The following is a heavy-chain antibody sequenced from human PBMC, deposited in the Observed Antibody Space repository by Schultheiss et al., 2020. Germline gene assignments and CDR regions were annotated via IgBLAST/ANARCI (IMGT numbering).Heavy chain of an antibody. CDR1: GFSLSTSAVC. CDR2: IDWDGDK. J-gene: IGHJ6*02. D-gene: IGHD6-19*01. V-gene: IGHV2-70*11. Sequence: SGPTLVKPTQTLTLTCTFSGFSLSTSAVCVSWIRQPPGKALEWLARIDWDGDKYYSTSLMTRLTISKDTSKNQVVLTMTNMDPVDTATYYCARIRLGKPYSSGWYQPYYYYYGMDVWGQGTTVTVSS. CDR3: ARIRLGKPYSSGWYQPYYYYYGMDV.